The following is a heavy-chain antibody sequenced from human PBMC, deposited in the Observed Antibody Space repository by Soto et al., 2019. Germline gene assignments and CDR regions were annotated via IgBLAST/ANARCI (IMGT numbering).Heavy chain of an antibody. CDR2: IYWADVK. CDR1: GFSLTTGGVG. V-gene: IGHV2-5*02. D-gene: IGHD3-10*01. J-gene: IGHJ4*02. Sequence: QITLKESGPTLVNPTQTLTLTCTFSGFSLTTGGVGVGWIRQPPGKALACLALIYWADVKPYSPSLKSRLTITKDTSKNQVVLTLTNVDPVDTATFYCAHVLNSSFGSYCYFEYWGQGTPVTVPS. CDR3: AHVLNSSFGSYCYFEY.